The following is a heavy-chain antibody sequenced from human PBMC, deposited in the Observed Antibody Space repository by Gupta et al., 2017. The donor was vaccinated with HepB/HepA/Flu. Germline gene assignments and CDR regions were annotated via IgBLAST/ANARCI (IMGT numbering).Heavy chain of an antibody. Sequence: YWGWIRQPPGKGLEWIGSIYYSGSTYYNPSLKSRVTISVDTSKNQFSLKLSSVTAADTAVYYCARHDYGDYGPFDYWGQGTLVPVSS. CDR1: Y. V-gene: IGHV4-39*01. CDR2: IYYSGST. CDR3: ARHDYGDYGPFDY. J-gene: IGHJ4*02. D-gene: IGHD4-17*01.